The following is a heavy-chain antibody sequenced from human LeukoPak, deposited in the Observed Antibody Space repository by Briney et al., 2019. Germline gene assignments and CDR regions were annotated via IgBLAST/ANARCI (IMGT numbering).Heavy chain of an antibody. CDR1: GFTVSSNY. D-gene: IGHD3-3*01. CDR2: IYSGGST. J-gene: IGHJ3*02. V-gene: IGHV3-53*01. Sequence: PGGSLRLSCAASGFTVSSNYMSWVRQAPGKGLEWVSVIYSGGSTYYADSVKGRFTISRDNSKNTLYLQMNSLRAEDTAVYYCARAGYDFWSGYYLSGAFDIWGQGTMVTVSS. CDR3: ARAGYDFWSGYYLSGAFDI.